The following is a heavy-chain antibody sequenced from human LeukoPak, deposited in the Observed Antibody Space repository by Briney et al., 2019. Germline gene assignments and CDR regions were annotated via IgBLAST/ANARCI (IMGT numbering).Heavy chain of an antibody. Sequence: GASVKVSCKASGYTFTGYYMHWVRQAPGQGLEWMGRINPNSGGTNYAQKFQGRVTMTRDTSISTAYMELSRLRSDDTAAYYCARDGSSSGRDSYFDYWGQGTLVTVSS. D-gene: IGHD6-6*01. CDR1: GYTFTGYY. CDR3: ARDGSSSGRDSYFDY. J-gene: IGHJ4*02. V-gene: IGHV1-2*06. CDR2: INPNSGGT.